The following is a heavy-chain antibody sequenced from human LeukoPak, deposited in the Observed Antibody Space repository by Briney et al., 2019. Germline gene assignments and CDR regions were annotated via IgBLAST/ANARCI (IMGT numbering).Heavy chain of an antibody. CDR3: ARVLVPAAMTVGFDP. D-gene: IGHD2-2*01. CDR2: IYYSGST. CDR1: GGSISSYY. Sequence: SETLSLTCTVSGGSISSYYWSWIRQPPGKGLEWIGYIYYSGSTNYNPSLKSQVTISVDTSKNQFSLKLSSVTAADTAVYYCARVLVPAAMTVGFDPWGQGTLVTVSS. J-gene: IGHJ5*02. V-gene: IGHV4-59*01.